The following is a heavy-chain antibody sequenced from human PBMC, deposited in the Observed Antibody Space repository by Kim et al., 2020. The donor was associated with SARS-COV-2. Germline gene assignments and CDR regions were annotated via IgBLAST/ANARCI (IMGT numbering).Heavy chain of an antibody. CDR3: ARDNPYFDY. CDR2: INHRGST. J-gene: IGHJ4*02. V-gene: IGHV4-34*01. Sequence: SETLSLTCAVYGGSFSGYYWSWIRQPPGKGLEWIGEINHRGSTNYNPSLKSRVTISVDTSKNQFSLKLSSVTAADTAVYYCARDNPYFDYWGQGTLVTVSS. CDR1: GGSFSGYY.